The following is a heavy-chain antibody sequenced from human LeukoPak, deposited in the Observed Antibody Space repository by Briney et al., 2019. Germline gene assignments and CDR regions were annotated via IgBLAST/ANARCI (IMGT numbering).Heavy chain of an antibody. Sequence: PSETLSLTCTVSGDSISRYYWSWIRQPAGKGLEWIGRIYNGGIITYNPSLKSRVTMSIDTSNNQFSLKLTSVTAADTAVYYCAGLRSYSDYWGQGTLVTVSS. CDR1: GDSISRYY. CDR2: IYNGGII. V-gene: IGHV4-4*07. J-gene: IGHJ4*02. CDR3: AGLRSYSDY.